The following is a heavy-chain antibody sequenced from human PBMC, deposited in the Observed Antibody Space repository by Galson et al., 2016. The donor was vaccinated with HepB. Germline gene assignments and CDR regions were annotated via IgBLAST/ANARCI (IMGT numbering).Heavy chain of an antibody. CDR2: ISWNSGTI. D-gene: IGHD6-13*01. Sequence: SLRLSCAASGFTFDEYAMHWVRQAPGKGLEWVSTISWNSGTIHYMDSVKGRFTTSRDNAENSLYLQMDGLKTEDTALYYCAKDMSAGAAASGCFDCWGQGTLVTVSS. CDR3: AKDMSAGAAASGCFDC. V-gene: IGHV3-9*01. J-gene: IGHJ4*02. CDR1: GFTFDEYA.